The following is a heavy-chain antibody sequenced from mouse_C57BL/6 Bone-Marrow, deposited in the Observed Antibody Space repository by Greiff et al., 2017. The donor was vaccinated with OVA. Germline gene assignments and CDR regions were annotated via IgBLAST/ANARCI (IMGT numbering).Heavy chain of an antibody. J-gene: IGHJ4*01. CDR2: IDPNSGGT. CDR3: ARGGYYGSSYGYYAMDY. CDR1: GYTFTSYW. V-gene: IGHV1-72*01. D-gene: IGHD1-1*01. Sequence: QVQLKESGAELVKPGASVKLSCKASGYTFTSYWMHWVKQRPGRGLEWIGRIDPNSGGTKYNEKFKSKATLTVDKPSSTAYMQLSSLTSEDSAVYYCARGGYYGSSYGYYAMDYWGQGTSVTVSS.